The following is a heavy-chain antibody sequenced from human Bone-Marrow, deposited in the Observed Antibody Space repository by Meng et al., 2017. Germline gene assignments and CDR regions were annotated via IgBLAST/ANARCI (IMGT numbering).Heavy chain of an antibody. J-gene: IGHJ6*01. Sequence: GGSLRLSCAASGFTFSRFWMSWVRQGPGKGLEWVANINQDGREKYYVDSVKGRFTISRDNAKNSLVLQMHSLRAEDTAVYYCARDRVVRGVSGPDYYYYNGMGVWGQGNPV. CDR2: INQDGREK. V-gene: IGHV3-7*01. CDR1: GFTFSRFW. CDR3: ARDRVVRGVSGPDYYYYNGMGV. D-gene: IGHD3-10*01.